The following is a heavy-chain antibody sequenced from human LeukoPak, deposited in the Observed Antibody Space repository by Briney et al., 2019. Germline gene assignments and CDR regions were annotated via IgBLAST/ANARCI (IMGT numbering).Heavy chain of an antibody. J-gene: IGHJ4*02. D-gene: IGHD3-10*01. V-gene: IGHV3-23*01. CDR2: ISGSGGST. CDR3: AKDPVLRVRGLKVNFFDY. Sequence: GGSLRLSCAASGFTFSSYAMSWVRPAPGKGLEWVSAISGSGGSTYYAHSVKGRFTISRDNSKNTLYLQMNSLRAEDAAVYYCAKDPVLRVRGLKVNFFDYWGQGTLVTVSS. CDR1: GFTFSSYA.